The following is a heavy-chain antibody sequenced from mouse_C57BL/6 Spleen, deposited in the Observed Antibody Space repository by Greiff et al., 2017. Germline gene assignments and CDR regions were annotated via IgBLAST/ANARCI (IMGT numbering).Heavy chain of an antibody. V-gene: IGHV1-26*01. J-gene: IGHJ1*03. D-gene: IGHD1-1*01. CDR1: GYTFTDYY. Sequence: EVQLQQSGPELVQPGASVKISCKASGYTFTDYYMNWVKQSHGKSLEWIGDINPNNGGTSYNQKFKGKATLTVDKSSSTAYMELRSLTSEDSAVYYGARRVHYYGSTHWYFDVWGTGTTVTVSS. CDR3: ARRVHYYGSTHWYFDV. CDR2: INPNNGGT.